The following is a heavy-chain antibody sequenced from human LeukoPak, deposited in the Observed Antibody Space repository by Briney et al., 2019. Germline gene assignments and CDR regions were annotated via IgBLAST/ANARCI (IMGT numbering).Heavy chain of an antibody. J-gene: IGHJ6*04. CDR3: ASTVVVPAAPYYGMDV. Sequence: SGNVSCNASGVTFSSYAISWVRQAPGQGLEWMGGIIPIFGTANYAQKFQGRATLSAAESTSTAYVELSSLRSEDTAVYYCASTVVVPAAPYYGMDVWGKGTTVTVSS. V-gene: IGHV1-69*01. CDR2: IIPIFGTA. CDR1: GVTFSSYA. D-gene: IGHD2-2*01.